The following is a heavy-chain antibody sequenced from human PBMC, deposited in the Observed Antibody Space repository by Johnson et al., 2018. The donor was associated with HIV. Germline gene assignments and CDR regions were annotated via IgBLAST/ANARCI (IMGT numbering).Heavy chain of an antibody. CDR2: ISYDGSNK. Sequence: QVQLVESGGGVVQPGRSLRLSCAASGFTFSSYAMHWVRQAPGKGLEWVAVISYDGSNKYYADSVKGRFTISRDNSKNTLYLQMNSLRAEDTAVYYCARDGGINYFGEVTPEAFDIWGQGTMVTVSS. CDR3: ARDGGINYFGEVTPEAFDI. D-gene: IGHD3-3*01. CDR1: GFTFSSYA. J-gene: IGHJ3*02. V-gene: IGHV3-30-3*01.